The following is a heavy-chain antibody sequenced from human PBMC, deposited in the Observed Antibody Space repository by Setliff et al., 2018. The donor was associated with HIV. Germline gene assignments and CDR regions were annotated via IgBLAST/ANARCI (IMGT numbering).Heavy chain of an antibody. CDR3: ARHDITLVRGLV. CDR1: GYSIGSGYY. D-gene: IGHD3-10*01. V-gene: IGHV4-38-2*01. Sequence: KASETLSLTCPVSGYSIGSGYYWGWIRQPPGRGLEWIGAIHHSGNTYYNPSLKSRVTISVDTSKNLFSLKVNSVTAADTAVYYCARHDITLVRGLVWGQGTTVTVSS. CDR2: IHHSGNT. J-gene: IGHJ6*02.